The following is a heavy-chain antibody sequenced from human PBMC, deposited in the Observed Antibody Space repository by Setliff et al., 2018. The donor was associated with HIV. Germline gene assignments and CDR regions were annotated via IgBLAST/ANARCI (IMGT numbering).Heavy chain of an antibody. J-gene: IGHJ6*02. CDR2: IYPGDSDT. CDR1: GYSFDRYW. Sequence: GESLKISCQDSGYSFDRYWIGWVRQMPGKGLEWMGIIYPGDSDTRYSPSFQGQVTISADKSISTAYLQWSSLRASDTAMYYCARLGGICSGGSCTALAYTMDVWGQGTTVTVSS. CDR3: ARLGGICSGGSCTALAYTMDV. V-gene: IGHV5-51*01. D-gene: IGHD2-15*01.